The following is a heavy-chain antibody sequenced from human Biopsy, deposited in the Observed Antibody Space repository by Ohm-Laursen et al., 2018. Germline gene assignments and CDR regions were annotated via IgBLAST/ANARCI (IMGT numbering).Heavy chain of an antibody. V-gene: IGHV4-59*04. CDR2: IFYRGST. CDR1: GDSITRSY. Sequence: SETLSLTCTLSGDSITRSYWSWIRQSPGKGLEWIGSIFYRGSTHYKPSLKSRVNISVDTSKNQFSRKLNSVTAADTAVYYCARDYDTSGYYYVSWGQGTLVTVSS. D-gene: IGHD3-22*01. J-gene: IGHJ5*02. CDR3: ARDYDTSGYYYVS.